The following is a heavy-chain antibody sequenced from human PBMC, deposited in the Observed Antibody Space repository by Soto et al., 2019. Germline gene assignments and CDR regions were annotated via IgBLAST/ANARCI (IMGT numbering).Heavy chain of an antibody. D-gene: IGHD3-22*01. Sequence: GASVKVSCKASGYTFTSYGISWVRQAPGQGLEWMGWISAYNGNTNYAQKLQGRVTMTTDTSTSTAYMELRSLRSDDTAVYYCARDHDSSGYYYGVSDYWGQGTLVTVSS. CDR3: ARDHDSSGYYYGVSDY. J-gene: IGHJ4*02. V-gene: IGHV1-18*01. CDR2: ISAYNGNT. CDR1: GYTFTSYG.